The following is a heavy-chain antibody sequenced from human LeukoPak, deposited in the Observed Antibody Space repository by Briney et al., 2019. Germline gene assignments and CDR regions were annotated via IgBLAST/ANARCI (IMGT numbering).Heavy chain of an antibody. CDR1: GXSVSSSSYC. CDR2: VYYSGST. V-gene: IGHV4-39*07. J-gene: IGHJ3*01. Sequence: SETLSLTCTVSGXSVSSSSYCWGWIRQPPGKGLEWIGCVYYSGSTSYNPSLKSRVTISVDTSKNQFSLKLSSVTAADTAVYYCASHYFDDAFDVWGQGTMVTVSS. CDR3: ASHYFDDAFDV. D-gene: IGHD3-10*01.